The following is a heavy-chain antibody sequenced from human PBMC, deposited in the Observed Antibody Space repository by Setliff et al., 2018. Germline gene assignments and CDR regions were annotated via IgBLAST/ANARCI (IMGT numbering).Heavy chain of an antibody. V-gene: IGHV4-39*07. CDR2: IYYSGDT. CDR3: ARYPRRGNGWYPYYVDV. CDR1: GGSRITNDYF. Sequence: TLSLTCTVSGGSRITNDYFWGWIRQPPGTGLEWIGSIYYSGDTYYNPSLKSRATVSVDTSTSQFSLRLTSVTAAGSAVYFCARYPRRGNGWYPYYVDVWGKGTTVTVSS. D-gene: IGHD6-19*01. J-gene: IGHJ6*03.